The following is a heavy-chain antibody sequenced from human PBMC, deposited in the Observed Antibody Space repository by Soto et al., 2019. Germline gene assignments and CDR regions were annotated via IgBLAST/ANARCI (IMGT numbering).Heavy chain of an antibody. CDR2: ISAYNGNT. CDR1: GYTFTSYG. D-gene: IGHD2-15*01. Sequence: GASVKVSCKASGYTFTSYGISWVRQAPGQGLEWMGWISAYNGNTNYAQKLQGRVTMTTDTSTSTAYMELRSLRSDDTAVYYCARGASCSGGSCYSGNYYYYYGMDVWGQGTTVTVSS. CDR3: ARGASCSGGSCYSGNYYYYYGMDV. J-gene: IGHJ6*02. V-gene: IGHV1-18*04.